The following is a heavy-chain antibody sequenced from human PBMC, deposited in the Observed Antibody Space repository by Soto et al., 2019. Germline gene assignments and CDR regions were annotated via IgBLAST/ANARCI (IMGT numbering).Heavy chain of an antibody. CDR2: IYYSGST. Sequence: TSETLSLTCTVSGGSISSSSYYWGWIRQPPGKGLEWIGSIYYSGSTYYNPSLKSRVTISVDTSKNQFSLKLSSVTAADTAVYYCAGHGGALAYYYGMDVWGQGTTVTVSS. CDR1: GGSISSSSYY. V-gene: IGHV4-39*01. D-gene: IGHD3-16*01. J-gene: IGHJ6*02. CDR3: AGHGGALAYYYGMDV.